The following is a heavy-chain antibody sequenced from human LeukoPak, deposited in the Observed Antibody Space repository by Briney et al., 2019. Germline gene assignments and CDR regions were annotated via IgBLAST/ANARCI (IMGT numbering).Heavy chain of an antibody. CDR2: IKQDGSGE. CDR3: ARDHYNWTPDQGYKVFDY. Sequence: PGGSLRLSCAASGFTFINDWMGWVRQAPGRGLGWVACIKQDGSGEHYVDSVKGRFTISRDNAKNSLYLQMNSLRAEHTAVYYCARDHYNWTPDQGYKVFDYWGQGSLVTVSS. V-gene: IGHV3-7*01. D-gene: IGHD1-20*01. CDR1: GFTFINDW. J-gene: IGHJ4*02.